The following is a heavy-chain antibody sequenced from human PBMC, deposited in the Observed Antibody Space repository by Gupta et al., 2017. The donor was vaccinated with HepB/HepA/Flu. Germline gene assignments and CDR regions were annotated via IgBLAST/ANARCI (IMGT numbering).Heavy chain of an antibody. CDR1: GFTFSTSA. Sequence: EVHLLESGGTLVQPGGSLRLPCETSGFTFSTSAMTWVRQVPEKGLEWVASITDSGGGTFYADSVKGRFTISRDNSKNTLYLQMNSLRAEDTAEYYCAKVWGGYYFDYWGQGTLVTVSA. D-gene: IGHD3-3*01. CDR3: AKVWGGYYFDY. J-gene: IGHJ4*02. V-gene: IGHV3-23*01. CDR2: ITDSGGGT.